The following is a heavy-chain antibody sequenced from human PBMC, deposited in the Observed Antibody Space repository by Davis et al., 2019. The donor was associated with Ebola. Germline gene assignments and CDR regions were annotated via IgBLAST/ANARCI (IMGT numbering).Heavy chain of an antibody. CDR1: GGISSRYY. D-gene: IGHD3-22*01. CDR3: ARAPSEYYYDSSGYYSRGYYFDY. Sequence: SETLSLTCTVSGGISSRYYWSWIRQPPGKGLEWIGYIYYSGSTNYNPSLKSRVTISVDTSKNQFSLKLSSVTAADTAVYYCARAPSEYYYDSSGYYSRGYYFDYWGQGTLVTVSS. J-gene: IGHJ4*02. CDR2: IYYSGST. V-gene: IGHV4-59*01.